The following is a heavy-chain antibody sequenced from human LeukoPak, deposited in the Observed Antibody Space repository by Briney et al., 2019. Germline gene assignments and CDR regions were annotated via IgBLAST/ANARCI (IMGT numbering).Heavy chain of an antibody. CDR1: GGTFSSYA. V-gene: IGHV1-69*05. Sequence: SVKVSCKASGGTFSSYAINWVRQAPGQGLEWVGRIIPIFGTANYAQKFQGRVTITTDESTSTAYMELSSLRSEDTAVYYCARGKWELLRVLFDYWGQGTLVTVSS. CDR2: IIPIFGTA. D-gene: IGHD1-26*01. CDR3: ARGKWELLRVLFDY. J-gene: IGHJ4*02.